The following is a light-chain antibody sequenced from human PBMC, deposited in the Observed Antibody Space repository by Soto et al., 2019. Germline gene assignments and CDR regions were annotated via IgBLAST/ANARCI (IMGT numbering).Light chain of an antibody. CDR2: AVS. CDR3: HHYGTSPYT. Sequence: EIVLTQSPGTLALSPGERATLSCRASQSLSRTYLAWYQQKPGQAPRLLIYAVSSRATGIPDRFSGSGSGTDVTLTIKRLEPEDFAVYFCHHYGTSPYTLAQGTKVEIK. J-gene: IGKJ2*01. CDR1: QSLSRTY. V-gene: IGKV3-20*01.